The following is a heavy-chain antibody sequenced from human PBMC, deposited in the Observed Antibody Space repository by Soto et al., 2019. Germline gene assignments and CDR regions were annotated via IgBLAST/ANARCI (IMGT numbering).Heavy chain of an antibody. CDR2: IFHSGST. CDR3: ARSGIMIPPYNYYGMDV. Sequence: PSETLSLTCAVSGGSISTNHWWTWVRQPPGKGLEWIGEIFHSGSTNYIPSLKSRVAISVDKSKNQFSLKLTSVTAADTAVYYCARSGIMIPPYNYYGMDVWGQGTTVTVSS. D-gene: IGHD3-16*01. J-gene: IGHJ6*02. V-gene: IGHV4-4*02. CDR1: GGSISTNHW.